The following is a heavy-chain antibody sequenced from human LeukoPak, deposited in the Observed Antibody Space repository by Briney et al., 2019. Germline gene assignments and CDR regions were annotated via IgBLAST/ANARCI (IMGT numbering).Heavy chain of an antibody. J-gene: IGHJ4*02. CDR3: AKDSCSSTSCYWDY. CDR1: EFMFSSYE. V-gene: IGHV3-23*01. Sequence: PGGSLRLSCAASEFMFSSYEMNWVRQAPGKGQEWVSAISGSGGGTYYADSVKGRFTISRDNSKNTLYLQMNSLRAEDTAVHYCAKDSCSSTSCYWDYWGQGTLVTVSS. D-gene: IGHD2-2*01. CDR2: ISGSGGGT.